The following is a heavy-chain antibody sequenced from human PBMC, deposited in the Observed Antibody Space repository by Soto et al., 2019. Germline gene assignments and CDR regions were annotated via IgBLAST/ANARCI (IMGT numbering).Heavy chain of an antibody. CDR2: IYSNGNT. V-gene: IGHV4-4*07. CDR3: ASQGEVAGICWGRDS. D-gene: IGHD6-19*01. Sequence: SSETLSLTCTVSGGSISSYYWSWIRQPAGKGLEWIGRIYSNGNTNYNPSPKSRVTMSVDRSTHQLSLNLSSLTAADTAVHHCASQGEVAGICWGRDSCGQGHRITLSS. J-gene: IGHJ4*02. CDR1: GGSISSYY.